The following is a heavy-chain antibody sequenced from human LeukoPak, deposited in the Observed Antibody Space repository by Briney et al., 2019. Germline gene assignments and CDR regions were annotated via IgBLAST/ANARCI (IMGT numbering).Heavy chain of an antibody. D-gene: IGHD6-13*01. V-gene: IGHV3-66*01. J-gene: IGHJ4*02. CDR3: ASDLSTWFD. CDR1: GFIVSNNY. CDR2: IYRGGSS. Sequence: PGGSLRLSCVASGFIVSNNYMSWVRQAPGMGLEWVSTIYRGGSSFYADSVKGRFTISRDNSKNTLYLQMDSLRAEDTAAYYCASDLSTWFDWGQGTQVTVAS.